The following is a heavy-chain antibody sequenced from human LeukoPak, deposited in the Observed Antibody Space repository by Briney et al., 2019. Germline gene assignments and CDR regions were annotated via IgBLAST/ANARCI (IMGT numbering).Heavy chain of an antibody. CDR3: ARDFTIFGVAYFDY. D-gene: IGHD3-3*01. CDR1: GYTFTGYY. V-gene: IGHV1-2*02. CDR2: INPNSGGT. Sequence: ASVKVSCKASGYTFTGYYMHWVRQAPGQGLEWMGWINPNSGGTNYAQKFQGRVTMTRDTSISTAYMELSRLRSDDTAVYYRARDFTIFGVAYFDYWGQGTLVTVSS. J-gene: IGHJ4*02.